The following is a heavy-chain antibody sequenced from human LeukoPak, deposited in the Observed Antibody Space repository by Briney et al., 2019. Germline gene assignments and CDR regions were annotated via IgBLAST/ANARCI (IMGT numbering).Heavy chain of an antibody. V-gene: IGHV4-31*03. Sequence: SETLSLTCTVSGDSLNSGNYYWTWIRQHPGKGLEWIGYIFTSGNTYCNPSLKGRLLTSVDTSKSQFSLRLTSVTAADTAVYYCARATLRGDPFDFWGQGIQVTVSS. CDR2: IFTSGNT. CDR3: ARATLRGDPFDF. J-gene: IGHJ4*02. CDR1: GDSLNSGNYY. D-gene: IGHD2-21*02.